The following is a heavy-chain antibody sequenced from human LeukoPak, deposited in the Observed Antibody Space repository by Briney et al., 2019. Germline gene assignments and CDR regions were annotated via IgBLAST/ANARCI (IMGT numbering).Heavy chain of an antibody. D-gene: IGHD5-24*01. CDR3: AKEGRSLQTY. Sequence: GGSLRLYCAASGFMFSSNWMSWVRLAPGKGLEWVANIKEDGTETYYVDSVKGRFTISRDNAKNSLYLQMNSLRVEDTAVYYCAKEGRSLQTYWGQGTLVTVSS. CDR2: IKEDGTET. J-gene: IGHJ4*02. V-gene: IGHV3-7*03. CDR1: GFMFSSNW.